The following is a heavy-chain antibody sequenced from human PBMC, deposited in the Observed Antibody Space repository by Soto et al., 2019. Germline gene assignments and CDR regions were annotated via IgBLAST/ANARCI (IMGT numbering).Heavy chain of an antibody. D-gene: IGHD6-19*01. V-gene: IGHV4-39*01. CDR3: ARPFIAVAGFDY. Sequence: SETLSLTCTVSGGSISSSSYYWGWIRQPPGKGLEWIGSIYYSGSTYYNPSLKSRVTISVDTSKNQFSLKLSSVTAADTAVYYCARPFIAVAGFDYWGQGTLVTVSS. J-gene: IGHJ4*02. CDR1: GGSISSSSYY. CDR2: IYYSGST.